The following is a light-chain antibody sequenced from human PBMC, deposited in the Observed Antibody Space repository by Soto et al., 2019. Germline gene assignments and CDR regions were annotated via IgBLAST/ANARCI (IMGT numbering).Light chain of an antibody. V-gene: IGLV2-8*01. CDR3: SSYAGSNNWV. CDR2: DVI. J-gene: IGLJ3*02. Sequence: QSALTQPPSASGSPGQSVTISCTGTSSDVGGYNYVSWYQQHPGKAPTLMIYDVIKRPSGVPDRFSGSKSGNTASLTVSGLQAEDEADYYCSSYAGSNNWVFGGGTKLTVL. CDR1: SSDVGGYNY.